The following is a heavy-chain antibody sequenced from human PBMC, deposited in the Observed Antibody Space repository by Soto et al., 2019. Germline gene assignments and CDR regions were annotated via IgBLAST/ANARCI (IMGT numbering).Heavy chain of an antibody. D-gene: IGHD6-6*01. CDR3: AREALFGKLVALDR. J-gene: IGHJ4*02. CDR2: INAGNGNT. CDR1: GYTFTSYA. Sequence: ASVKVSCKTSGYTFTSYAMHWVRQAPGQRLEWMGWINAGNGNTKYSQKFQGRVTITRDTSASTAYMELSSLRSEDTAVYYCAREALFGKLVALDRWGQGTLVTVSS. V-gene: IGHV1-3*01.